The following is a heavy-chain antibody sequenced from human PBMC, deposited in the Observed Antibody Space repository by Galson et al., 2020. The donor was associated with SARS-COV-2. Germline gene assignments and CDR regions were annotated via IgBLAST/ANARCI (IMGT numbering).Heavy chain of an antibody. Sequence: TGGSLRLSCAASGFTFSSYGMHWVRQAPGKGLEWVAVIWYDGSNKYYADSVKGRFTISRDNSKNTLYLQMNSLRAEDTAVYYCAREEGDGYNEYYVDYWGQGTLVTVSS. D-gene: IGHD5-12*01. CDR2: IWYDGSNK. V-gene: IGHV3-33*01. CDR1: GFTFSSYG. J-gene: IGHJ4*02. CDR3: AREEGDGYNEYYVDY.